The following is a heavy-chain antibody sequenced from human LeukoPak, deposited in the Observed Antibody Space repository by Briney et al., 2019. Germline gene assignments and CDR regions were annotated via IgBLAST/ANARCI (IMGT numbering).Heavy chain of an antibody. D-gene: IGHD3-10*01. J-gene: IGHJ3*02. CDR2: IGTAGDT. V-gene: IGHV3-13*01. Sequence: GGSLRLSCAASGFTFSSYDMHWVRQATGKGLVWVSAIGTAGDTYYPGSVKGRFTISRENAKNSLYLQMNSLRAGDTAVYYCAREQVQGNAFDIWGQGTMVTVSS. CDR3: AREQVQGNAFDI. CDR1: GFTFSSYD.